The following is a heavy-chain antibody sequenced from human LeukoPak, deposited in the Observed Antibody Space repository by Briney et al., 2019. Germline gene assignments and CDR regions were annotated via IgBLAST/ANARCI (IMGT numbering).Heavy chain of an antibody. J-gene: IGHJ4*02. CDR1: GGTFSSYA. D-gene: IGHD6-13*01. CDR3: ARVAAAGPPYFDY. V-gene: IGHV1-69*13. Sequence: SVKVSCKASGGTFSSYAISWVRQAPGQGLEWMGGIIPIFGTANYAQKFQGRVTITADESTSTAYMELSSLRSEDTAVYYCARVAAAGPPYFDYWGQGTLVTVSS. CDR2: IIPIFGTA.